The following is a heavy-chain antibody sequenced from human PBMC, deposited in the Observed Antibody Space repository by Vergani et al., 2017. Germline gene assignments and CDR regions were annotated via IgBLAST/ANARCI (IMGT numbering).Heavy chain of an antibody. Sequence: QVQLQESGPGLVKPSQTLSLTCTVSGGSISSGGYYWSWIRQHPGKGLEWIGYIYYSGSTYSNPSLKSRVTISVDTYKNQFSLKLGSVTAADTGVYAGAGDGCSGGSCYAGGAFDVWGQGTMVTVSS. J-gene: IGHJ3*01. CDR3: AGDGCSGGSCYAGGAFDV. CDR2: IYYSGST. D-gene: IGHD2-15*01. CDR1: GGSISSGGYY. V-gene: IGHV4-31*03.